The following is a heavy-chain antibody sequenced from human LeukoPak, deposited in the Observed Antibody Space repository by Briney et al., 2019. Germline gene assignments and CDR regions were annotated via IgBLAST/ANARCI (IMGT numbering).Heavy chain of an antibody. V-gene: IGHV1-69*06. J-gene: IGHJ4*02. CDR3: ARAGKVVVAAAD. D-gene: IGHD2-15*01. Sequence: SVKVSCKASVGTFSSYAISWVRQAPGQGLEWMGRIIPIFGTANYAQKFQGRVTITADKSTSTAYMELSSLRSEDTAVYYCARAGKVVVAAADWGQGTLVTVSS. CDR1: VGTFSSYA. CDR2: IIPIFGTA.